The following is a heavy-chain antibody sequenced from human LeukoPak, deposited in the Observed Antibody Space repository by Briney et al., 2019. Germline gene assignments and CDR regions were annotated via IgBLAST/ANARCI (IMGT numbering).Heavy chain of an antibody. V-gene: IGHV3-21*01. CDR3: ARDHCSSTSCYSYYMDV. CDR1: GFTFSISN. J-gene: IGHJ6*03. D-gene: IGHD2-2*02. CDR2: VSYSSSYI. Sequence: GGSLRLFCAASGFTFSISNMNWVRQAPGKGLEWVSLVSYSSSYIYYADSVKGRFTISRDNAKNSLYLQMNSLRAEDTAVYYCARDHCSSTSCYSYYMDVWGKGTTVTVSS.